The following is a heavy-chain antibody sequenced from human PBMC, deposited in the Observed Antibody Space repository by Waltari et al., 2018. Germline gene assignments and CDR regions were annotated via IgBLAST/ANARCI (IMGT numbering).Heavy chain of an antibody. V-gene: IGHV4-34*02. CDR1: GGSFRGYY. CDR2: LKHHGNR. D-gene: IGHD2-15*01. CDR3: VRLEDCSGPGGTGYSGDAFAVDV. J-gene: IGHJ6*02. Sequence: QVQLQQWGAGQLQPSETLSLTCSGYGGSFRGYYWGWIRQPPGKGLAWIGELKHHGNRNNSPSLRSRLTMLVDTSRGQFSLKVNSVTAADTAVYYCVRLEDCSGPGGTGYSGDAFAVDVWGHVTTVTVSS.